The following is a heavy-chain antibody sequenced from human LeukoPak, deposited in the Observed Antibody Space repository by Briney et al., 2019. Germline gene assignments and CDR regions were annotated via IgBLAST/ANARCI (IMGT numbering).Heavy chain of an antibody. V-gene: IGHV4-28*05. Sequence: PSETLSLTCSVSGYSISTSNYWAWIRQPPGRGLEWIGHIYYSEGIYYNPSLKSRVTMSVDTSRNQFSLKLSSVTAVDTAVYYCARKTTAGPTKAAFDIWGQGTMVAVST. J-gene: IGHJ3*02. CDR2: IYYSEGI. CDR1: GYSISTSNY. D-gene: IGHD2-21*02. CDR3: ARKTTAGPTKAAFDI.